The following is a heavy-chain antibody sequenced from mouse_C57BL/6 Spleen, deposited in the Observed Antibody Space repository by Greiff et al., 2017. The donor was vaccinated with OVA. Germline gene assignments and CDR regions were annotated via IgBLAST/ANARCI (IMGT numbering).Heavy chain of an antibody. J-gene: IGHJ3*01. D-gene: IGHD1-1*01. CDR3: ARGDYGSRGWFAY. CDR1: GFTFSSYA. Sequence: EVKVVESGGGLVKPGGSLKLSCAASGFTFSSYAMSWVRQTPEKRLEWVATISDGGSYTYYPDNVKGRFTISRDNAKNNLYLQMSHLKSEDTAMYYCARGDYGSRGWFAYWGQGTLVTVSA. V-gene: IGHV5-4*03. CDR2: ISDGGSYT.